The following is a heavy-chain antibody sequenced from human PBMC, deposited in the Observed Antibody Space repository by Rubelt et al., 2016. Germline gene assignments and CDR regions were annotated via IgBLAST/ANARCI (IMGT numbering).Heavy chain of an antibody. J-gene: IGHJ4*02. CDR3: ASDADYYDSSGYYPY. CDR1: GYTFTSYA. CDR2: INAGHGNT. V-gene: IGHV1-3*01. Sequence: QVQLVQSGAEVKKPGSSVKVSCKASGYTFTSYAMHWVRQAPGQRLEWMGWINAGHGNTKYSQKFQGRVTITRDTSASTAYMELSSLRSEDTAVYYCASDADYYDSSGYYPYWGQGTLVTVSS. D-gene: IGHD3-22*01.